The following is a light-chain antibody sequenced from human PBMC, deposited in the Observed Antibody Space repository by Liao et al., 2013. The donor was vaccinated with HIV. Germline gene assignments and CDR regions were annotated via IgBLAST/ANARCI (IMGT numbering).Light chain of an antibody. V-gene: IGLV3-21*02. CDR3: QVWDSSSDHVV. J-gene: IGLJ2*01. CDR1: ALPKQY. CDR2: YDN. Sequence: SYELTQPPSVSVSPGQTARITCSGDALPKQYAYWYHQKPGQAPVVVIFYDNDRPSGIPERFSGTSSGNTATLTISRVEAGDEADYYCQVWDSSSDHVVFGGGTKLTVL.